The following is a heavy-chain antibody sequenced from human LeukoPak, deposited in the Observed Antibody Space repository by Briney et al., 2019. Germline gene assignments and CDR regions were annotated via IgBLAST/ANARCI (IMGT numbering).Heavy chain of an antibody. D-gene: IGHD2-2*01. CDR2: INSDGSST. V-gene: IGHV3-74*01. J-gene: IGHJ4*02. CDR1: GFTFSSYW. CDR3: ARALDSSSSRYQAFEE. Sequence: GGSLRLSCAASGFTFSSYWILWVRQAPGKGLVWVSRINSDGSSTTYADSVKGRFTISRDNAKSSLYLQMNSLRAEDTAVYYCARALDSSSSRYQAFEEWGQGTLVTVSS.